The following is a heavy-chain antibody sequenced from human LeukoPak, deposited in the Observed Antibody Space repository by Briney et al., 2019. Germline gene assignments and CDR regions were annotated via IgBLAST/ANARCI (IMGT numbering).Heavy chain of an antibody. D-gene: IGHD3-22*01. CDR2: IKSKTDGGTT. CDR3: TTEAYDNSGYYQYY. V-gene: IGHV3-15*01. J-gene: IGHJ4*02. CDR1: GLTFNNAW. Sequence: PGGSLRLSCAASGLTFNNAWMSWVRQAPGKGLGWVGRIKSKTDGGTTDYAAPVKGRFTISRDDSKNTLYLQMNSLKTEDTAVYYCTTEAYDNSGYYQYYWGQGTLVTVSS.